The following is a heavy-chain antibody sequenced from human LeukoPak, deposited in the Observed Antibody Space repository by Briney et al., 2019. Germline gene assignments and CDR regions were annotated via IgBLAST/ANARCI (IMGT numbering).Heavy chain of an antibody. D-gene: IGHD6-19*01. J-gene: IGHJ4*02. CDR3: ARGFRGWYAEGFDY. V-gene: IGHV3-7*01. CDR1: GFTFSSNW. Sequence: GGSLKLPCQASGFTFSSNWMSWSRQAPGKGLEGVANIEQDGSEKYYVDSVKGRFTISRDNAKNSLYLQMNSLRAEDTAVYYCARGFRGWYAEGFDYWGQGTLVTVSS. CDR2: IEQDGSEK.